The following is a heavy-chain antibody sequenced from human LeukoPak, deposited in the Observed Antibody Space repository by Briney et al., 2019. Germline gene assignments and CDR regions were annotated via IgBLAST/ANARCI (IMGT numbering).Heavy chain of an antibody. CDR1: GGSISSGSYY. D-gene: IGHD3-22*01. Sequence: SQTLSLTCTVSGGSISSGSYYWSWIRQPAGKGLEWIGRIYTSGSTNYNPSLKSRVTISVDTSKSQFSLKLSSVTAADTAVYYCARVVEDYYDSSGYYYYFDYWGQGTLVTVSS. J-gene: IGHJ4*02. V-gene: IGHV4-61*02. CDR3: ARVVEDYYDSSGYYYYFDY. CDR2: IYTSGST.